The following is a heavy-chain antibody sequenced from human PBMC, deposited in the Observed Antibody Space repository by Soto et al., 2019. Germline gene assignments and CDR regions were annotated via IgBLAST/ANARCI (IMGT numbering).Heavy chain of an antibody. CDR3: ARYKSNYYYGMDV. CDR1: GGSTSSYY. D-gene: IGHD1-20*01. J-gene: IGHJ6*02. CDR2: IYYSGST. Sequence: SETLSLTCTVSGGSTSSYYWSWIRQPPGKGLEWIGYIYYSGSTNYNPSLKSRVTISVDTSKNQFSLKLSSVTAADTAVYYCARYKSNYYYGMDVWGQGTTVTVS. V-gene: IGHV4-59*01.